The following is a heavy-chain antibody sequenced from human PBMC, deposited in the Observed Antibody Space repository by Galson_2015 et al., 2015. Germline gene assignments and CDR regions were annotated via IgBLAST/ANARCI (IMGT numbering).Heavy chain of an antibody. CDR2: ISGSGGST. CDR1: GFTFSSYA. Sequence: SLRLSCAASGFTFSSYAMSWVRQAPGKGLEWVSAISGSGGSTYYADSVKGRFTISRDNSKNTLYLQMNSLRAEDTAVYYCAKDDLRNWNFDYWGQGTLVTVSS. D-gene: IGHD1-1*01. V-gene: IGHV3-23*01. CDR3: AKDDLRNWNFDY. J-gene: IGHJ4*02.